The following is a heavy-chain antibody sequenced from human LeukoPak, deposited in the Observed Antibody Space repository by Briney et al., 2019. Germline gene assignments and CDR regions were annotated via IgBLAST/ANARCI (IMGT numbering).Heavy chain of an antibody. CDR1: GFTFSSYS. CDR3: ARDYDYDILTGYYKSGNVDY. CDR2: ISSSSSYI. V-gene: IGHV3-21*01. J-gene: IGHJ4*02. D-gene: IGHD3-9*01. Sequence: GGSLRLSCAASGFTFSSYSMNWVRQAPGKGLEWVSSISSSSSYIYYADSVKGRFTISRDNAKNSLYLQMNSLRAEDTAVYYCARDYDYDILTGYYKSGNVDYWGQGTLVTVSS.